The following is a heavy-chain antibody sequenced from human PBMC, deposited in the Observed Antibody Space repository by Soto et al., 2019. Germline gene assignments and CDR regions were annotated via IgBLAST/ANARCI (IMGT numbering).Heavy chain of an antibody. Sequence: SETLSLTCAVYGGSFSGHSWTWIRQSPGKGLEWIGDINHSGRVNYSPSLKSRVTISLDTSKNQFSLTLSAVTTADTAMYYCSTRAYDTNGYYRFDPWGQGTLVTVSS. CDR1: GGSFSGHS. CDR2: INHSGRV. CDR3: STRAYDTNGYYRFDP. J-gene: IGHJ5*01. D-gene: IGHD3-22*01. V-gene: IGHV4-34*01.